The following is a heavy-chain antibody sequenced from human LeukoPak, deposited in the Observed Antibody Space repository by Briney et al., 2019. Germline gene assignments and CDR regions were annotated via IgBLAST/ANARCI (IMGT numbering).Heavy chain of an antibody. Sequence: SVKVSCKASGYTFTTYDINWVRQATGQGLEWMGWMNPNSGNTGYTQKFQGRVTMTRNTSISTAYMELSSLRSEDTAVYYCARGRGSGHKENWFDPWGQGTLVTVSS. V-gene: IGHV1-8*01. J-gene: IGHJ5*02. D-gene: IGHD6-19*01. CDR2: MNPNSGNT. CDR1: GYTFTTYD. CDR3: ARGRGSGHKENWFDP.